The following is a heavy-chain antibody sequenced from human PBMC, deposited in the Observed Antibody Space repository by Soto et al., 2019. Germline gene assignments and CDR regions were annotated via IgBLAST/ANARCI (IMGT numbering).Heavy chain of an antibody. D-gene: IGHD2-8*01. Sequence: QGQLVQSGAEVKKPGASVKVSCKASGYTFTRYGISWVRQAPGQGLEWMGWISGYNGDTKYAQKFPGRVTMTVDTYTTTAYMELRSLTSDDRAVYYCAKNGQPPYYYYGMDVWCQGTTVTVSS. V-gene: IGHV1-18*01. CDR3: AKNGQPPYYYYGMDV. CDR2: ISGYNGDT. J-gene: IGHJ6*02. CDR1: GYTFTRYG.